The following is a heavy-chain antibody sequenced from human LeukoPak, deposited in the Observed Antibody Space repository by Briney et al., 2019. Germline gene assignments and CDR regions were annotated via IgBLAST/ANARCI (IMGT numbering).Heavy chain of an antibody. Sequence: GTLSLTCAVSGGSISSGNWWSWVRQPPGKGLEWVSAISGSGGSTYYADSVKGRFTISRDNSKNTLYLQMNSLRAEDTAVYYCAKNEGGIASQFDYWGQGTLVTVSS. V-gene: IGHV3-23*01. J-gene: IGHJ4*02. CDR3: AKNEGGIASQFDY. CDR2: ISGSGGST. CDR1: GGSISSGN. D-gene: IGHD6-13*01.